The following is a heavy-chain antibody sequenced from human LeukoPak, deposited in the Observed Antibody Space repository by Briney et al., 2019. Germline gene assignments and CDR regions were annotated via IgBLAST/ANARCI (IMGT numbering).Heavy chain of an antibody. Sequence: SVKVSCKASGYTFTGYYMHWVRQAPGQGLEWMGGIIPIFGTANYAQKFQGRVTITADESTSTAYMELSSLRSEDTAVYYCARVGALRGYSYGFDSYYYYYGMDVWGQGTTVTVSS. CDR2: IIPIFGTA. V-gene: IGHV1-69*13. J-gene: IGHJ6*02. CDR1: GYTFTGYY. D-gene: IGHD5-18*01. CDR3: ARVGALRGYSYGFDSYYYYYGMDV.